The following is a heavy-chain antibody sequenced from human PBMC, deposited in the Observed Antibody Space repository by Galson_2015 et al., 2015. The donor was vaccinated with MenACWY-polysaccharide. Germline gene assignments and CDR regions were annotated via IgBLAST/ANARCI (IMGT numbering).Heavy chain of an antibody. CDR2: ISSSSGTI. J-gene: IGHJ4*02. CDR3: ASTSPNSF. D-gene: IGHD2-21*01. V-gene: IGHV3-48*01. CDR1: GFTFSSNS. Sequence: SLRLSCAASGFTFSSNSMNWVRQAPGKGLERVSYISSSSGTIYYADSVKGRFTISRDDAKNSLYLQMNSLRAEDTAVYYCASTSPNSFWGQGTRVIVSS.